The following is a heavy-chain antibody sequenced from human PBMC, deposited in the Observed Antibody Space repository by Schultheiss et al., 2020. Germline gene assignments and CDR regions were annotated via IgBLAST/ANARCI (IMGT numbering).Heavy chain of an antibody. J-gene: IGHJ4*02. V-gene: IGHV3-23*01. CDR1: GFTFSSYA. CDR2: ISGSGGST. CDR3: ASTRYGSGWSFDY. D-gene: IGHD6-19*01. Sequence: GESLKISCAASGFTFSSYAMSWVRQAPGKGLEWVSAISGSGGSTYYADSVKGRFTISRDNSKNTLYLQMNSLRAEDTAVYYCASTRYGSGWSFDYWGKGTLVTVSS.